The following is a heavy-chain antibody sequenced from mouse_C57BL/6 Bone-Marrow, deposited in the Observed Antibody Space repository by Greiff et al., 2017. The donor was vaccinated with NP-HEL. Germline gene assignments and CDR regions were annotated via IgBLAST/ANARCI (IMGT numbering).Heavy chain of an antibody. CDR2: INSDGGST. CDR3: ARRYDYDVDFDY. D-gene: IGHD2-4*01. Sequence: EVMLVESGGGLVQPGESLKLSCESNEYEFPSHDMSWVRKTPEKRLELVTAINSDGGSTYYPDTMERRFIISRDNTKKTLYLQMSSLRSEDTALYYCARRYDYDVDFDYWGQGTTLTVSS. CDR1: EYEFPSHD. J-gene: IGHJ2*01. V-gene: IGHV5-2*01.